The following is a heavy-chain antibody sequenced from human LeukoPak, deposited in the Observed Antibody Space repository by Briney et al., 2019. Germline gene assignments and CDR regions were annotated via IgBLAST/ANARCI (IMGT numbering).Heavy chain of an antibody. Sequence: GGSLRLSCAASGFTFSSYEMKWVRQPPGQGLEWVSYISSSGSTIYYADSVKGRFTISRDNAKNSLYLEMNSLRGEDTAVYYCARAYDTSGYSDLGYWGQGTLVTVSS. CDR3: ARAYDTSGYSDLGY. D-gene: IGHD3-22*01. J-gene: IGHJ4*02. CDR1: GFTFSSYE. CDR2: ISSSGSTI. V-gene: IGHV3-48*03.